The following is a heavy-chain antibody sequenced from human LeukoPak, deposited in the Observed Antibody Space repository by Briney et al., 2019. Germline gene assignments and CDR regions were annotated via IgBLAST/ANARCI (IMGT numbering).Heavy chain of an antibody. V-gene: IGHV4-59*11. J-gene: IGHJ3*02. CDR2: IYYSGST. Sequence: SETLSLTCTVSGGSISSHYWSWIRQPPGKGLEWIGYIYYSGSTNYNPSLKSRVTISVDTSKNQFSLKLSSVTAADTAVYYCATTDSSGYYHAGAFGIWGQGTMVTVSS. CDR1: GGSISSHY. CDR3: ATTDSSGYYHAGAFGI. D-gene: IGHD3-22*01.